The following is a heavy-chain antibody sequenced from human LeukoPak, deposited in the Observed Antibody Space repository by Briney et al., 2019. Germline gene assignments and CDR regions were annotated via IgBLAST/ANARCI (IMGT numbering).Heavy chain of an antibody. J-gene: IGHJ4*02. Sequence: GRSLRLSCAASGFTFSSYGMHWVRQAPGKGLVWVSRINRDGTSITYADSVKGRFTISRDNAKNSLYLQMNSLRAEDTAVYYCARDDLLYFDYWGQGTLVTVSS. V-gene: IGHV3-74*01. CDR1: GFTFSSYG. CDR2: INRDGTSI. CDR3: ARDDLLYFDY.